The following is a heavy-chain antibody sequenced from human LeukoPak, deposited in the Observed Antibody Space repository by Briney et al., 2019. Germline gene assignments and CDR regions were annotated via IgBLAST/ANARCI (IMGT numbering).Heavy chain of an antibody. J-gene: IGHJ5*02. V-gene: IGHV1-69*04. Sequence: ASVKVSCKASGGTFSSYAISWVRPAPGQGLEWMGRIIPIFGIANYAQKFQGRVTITADKSTSTAYMELSSLRSEDTAVYYCARGGVGATPGPCNWFDPWGQGTLVTVSS. D-gene: IGHD1-26*01. CDR2: IIPIFGIA. CDR1: GGTFSSYA. CDR3: ARGGVGATPGPCNWFDP.